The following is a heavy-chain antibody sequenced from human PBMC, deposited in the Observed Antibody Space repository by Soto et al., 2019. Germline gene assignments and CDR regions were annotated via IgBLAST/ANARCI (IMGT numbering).Heavy chain of an antibody. CDR3: ARLDSSGYQGYFDY. CDR1: GGSISSGDYY. J-gene: IGHJ4*02. D-gene: IGHD3-22*01. Sequence: TLSLTGTVSGGSISSGDYYWSWIRQPPGKGLEWIGYIYYSGSTYYNPSLKSRVTISVDTSKNQFSLKLSSVTAADTAVYYCARLDSSGYQGYFDYWGQGTLVTVSS. CDR2: IYYSGST. V-gene: IGHV4-30-4*01.